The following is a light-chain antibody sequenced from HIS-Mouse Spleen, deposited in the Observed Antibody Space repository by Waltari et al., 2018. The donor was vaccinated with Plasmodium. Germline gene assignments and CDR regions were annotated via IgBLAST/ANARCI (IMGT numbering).Light chain of an antibody. CDR3: CSYAGSRMV. CDR1: SSDVGSYNL. Sequence: QSALTQPASVSGSPGQSITISCTGTSSDVGSYNLVSWYQQHPGKAPKLMIYEGSKRPAGVSIRFSGYKSGNTAYLTISGLQAEDEADYYCCSYAGSRMVFGGGTKLTVL. V-gene: IGLV2-23*01. CDR2: EGS. J-gene: IGLJ2*01.